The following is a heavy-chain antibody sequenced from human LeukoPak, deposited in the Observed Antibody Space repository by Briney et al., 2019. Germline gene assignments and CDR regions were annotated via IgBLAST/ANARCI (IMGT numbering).Heavy chain of an antibody. D-gene: IGHD2-2*01. CDR3: ARDPEWEVPAAQQIFDY. CDR2: ISSSSSTI. Sequence: PGGSLRLSCAASGFTFSSYSMNWVRQAPGKGLEWVSYISSSSSTIYYADSVKGRFTISRDNAKNSLYLQMNSLRAEDTAVYYCARDPEWEVPAAQQIFDYWGQGTLVTVSS. V-gene: IGHV3-48*04. CDR1: GFTFSSYS. J-gene: IGHJ4*02.